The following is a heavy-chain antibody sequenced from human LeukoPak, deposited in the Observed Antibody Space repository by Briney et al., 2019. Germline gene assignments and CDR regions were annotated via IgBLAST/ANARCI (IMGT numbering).Heavy chain of an antibody. J-gene: IGHJ4*02. CDR1: GDSITSGGTS. CDR2: IYHNGLTY. CDR3: VRVRGGPPDCSGASCSPHFDF. Sequence: MAPQTLSLTCVVSGDSITSGGTSWSWIRQAPGEGLEWIGYIYHNGLTYYYNPSLKSRVTLSIDTSKSQFSLNLRSVTAADTAVYFCVRVRGGPPDCSGASCSPHFDFWGQGILVTVSS. D-gene: IGHD2-2*01. V-gene: IGHV4-30-2*01.